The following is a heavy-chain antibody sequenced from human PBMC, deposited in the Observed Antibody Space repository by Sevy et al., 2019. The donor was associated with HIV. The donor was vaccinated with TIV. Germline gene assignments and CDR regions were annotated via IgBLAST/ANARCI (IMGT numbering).Heavy chain of an antibody. V-gene: IGHV3-30*02. J-gene: IGHJ4*02. CDR2: IRYDGSNK. D-gene: IGHD2-21*02. Sequence: GGSLRLSCAASGFTFSSYGMHWVRQAPGKGLEWVAFIRYDGSNKYYADSVKGRFTISRDNSKNTLYLQMNSLRAEDTAVYYCAKDRRGAVVTLVYWGQGTLVTVSS. CDR3: AKDRRGAVVTLVY. CDR1: GFTFSSYG.